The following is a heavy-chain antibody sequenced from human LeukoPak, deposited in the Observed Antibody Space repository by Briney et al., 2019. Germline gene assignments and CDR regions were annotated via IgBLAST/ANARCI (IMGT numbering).Heavy chain of an antibody. CDR1: GGSFSGYY. Sequence: PSETLSLTCAVYGGSFSGYYWSWIRQPPGKGLEWIGEINHSGSTNYNPSLKSRATISVDTSKNQFSLKLSSVTGADTAVYYCARQRYCSSTSCYLFDYWGQGTLVTVSS. CDR2: INHSGST. D-gene: IGHD2-2*01. V-gene: IGHV4-34*01. J-gene: IGHJ4*02. CDR3: ARQRYCSSTSCYLFDY.